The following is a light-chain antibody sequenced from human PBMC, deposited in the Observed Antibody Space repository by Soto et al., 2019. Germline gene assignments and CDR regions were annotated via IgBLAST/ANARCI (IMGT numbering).Light chain of an antibody. CDR3: QYYNNWPTWT. J-gene: IGKJ1*01. V-gene: IGKV3-20*01. Sequence: EIVLTQSPGTLSLSPGERATLSCRASQSVSSSYLAWYQQKPGQAPRLLTYGASSRATGIPDRFSGSGSGTEFTLTISSLQSEDFAVYYCQYYNNWPTWTFGQGTKVDI. CDR1: QSVSSSY. CDR2: GAS.